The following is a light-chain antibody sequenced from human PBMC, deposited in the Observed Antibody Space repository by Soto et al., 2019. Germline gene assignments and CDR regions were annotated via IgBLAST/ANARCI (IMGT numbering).Light chain of an antibody. V-gene: IGKV1-39*01. CDR3: PQRYITPRT. J-gene: IGKJ2*01. CDR1: QSISTL. Sequence: DIQMTQSPSSLSASVGDRVTITCRASQSISTLLNWYQQKPGKAPSLLIYGASTLHTGVPSRFSGSGSGPDFTLTINSLQPEDFATYYCPQRYITPRTFAQGTNLEIK. CDR2: GAS.